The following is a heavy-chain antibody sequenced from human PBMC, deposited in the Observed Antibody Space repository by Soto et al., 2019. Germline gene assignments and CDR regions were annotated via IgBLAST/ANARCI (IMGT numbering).Heavy chain of an antibody. CDR3: ARFVSIRYFDWLPDYYYYYGMDV. V-gene: IGHV1-8*01. CDR2: MNPNSGNT. Sequence: ASVKVSCKASGYTFTRYDINWVRQAPGQRLEGKGKMNPNSGNTGYAQKFQGRVTMTRNTSISTAYMELSSLRSEDTAVYYCARFVSIRYFDWLPDYYYYYGMDVWGQGTTVTVSS. CDR1: GYTFTRYD. D-gene: IGHD3-9*01. J-gene: IGHJ6*02.